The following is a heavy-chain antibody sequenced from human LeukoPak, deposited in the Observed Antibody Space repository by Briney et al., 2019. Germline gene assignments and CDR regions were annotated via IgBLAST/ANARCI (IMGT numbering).Heavy chain of an antibody. CDR2: ISSSGSII. J-gene: IGHJ6*02. Sequence: PGGSLRLSCAASGFTFSSYEMNWVRQAPGKGLEWVSYISSSGSIIYYADSVKGRFTISRDSAKNSLYLQMNSLRADDTAVYYCASNTVVRGVIRETGYGMDVWGQGTTVTVSS. V-gene: IGHV3-48*03. CDR3: ASNTVVRGVIRETGYGMDV. CDR1: GFTFSSYE. D-gene: IGHD3-10*01.